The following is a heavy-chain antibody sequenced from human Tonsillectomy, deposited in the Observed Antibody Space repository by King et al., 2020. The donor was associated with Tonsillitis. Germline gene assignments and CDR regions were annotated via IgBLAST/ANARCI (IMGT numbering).Heavy chain of an antibody. CDR2: FDPEDGET. Sequence: QLVQSGAEVKKPGASVKVSCKVSGYTLTELSMHWVRQAPGKGLEWMGGFDPEDGETIYAQKFQGRVTMTEDTSTDTAYMELGSLRSEDTAVYYCATVQPRLVQQLPPPVVAFDIWGQGTMVTVSS. CDR1: GYTLTELS. D-gene: IGHD6-13*01. V-gene: IGHV1-24*01. J-gene: IGHJ3*02. CDR3: ATVQPRLVQQLPPPVVAFDI.